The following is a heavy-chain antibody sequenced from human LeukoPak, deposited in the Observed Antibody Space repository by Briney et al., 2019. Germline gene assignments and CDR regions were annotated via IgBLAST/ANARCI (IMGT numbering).Heavy chain of an antibody. Sequence: GSLRLSCAASGFTVSSNYMSWVRQAPGKGLEWIASIHESGDTDFNPSLKSRLSISMDTSKNQFSLTLTSVTVVDTAMYFCARCEVGDFDHWGQGLLVTVSS. D-gene: IGHD1-26*01. J-gene: IGHJ4*02. CDR1: GFTVSSNY. V-gene: IGHV4-38-2*01. CDR3: ARCEVGDFDH. CDR2: IHESGDT.